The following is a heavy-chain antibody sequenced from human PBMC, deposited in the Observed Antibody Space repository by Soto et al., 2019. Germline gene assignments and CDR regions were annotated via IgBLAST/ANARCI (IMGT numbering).Heavy chain of an antibody. D-gene: IGHD1-1*01. CDR3: SIGTAYGMDV. J-gene: IGHJ6*02. Sequence: QVQLEQSGAEVKKPGSSLKVSCKATGGTFSNYAISWVRQAPGQGLEWMAGIIPVYGTPSYAQRFQDRVTIIADESTTTAYMEVHSLRSEDTAIYYCSIGTAYGMDVWGPGTTVIVSS. V-gene: IGHV1-69*01. CDR1: GGTFSNYA. CDR2: IIPVYGTP.